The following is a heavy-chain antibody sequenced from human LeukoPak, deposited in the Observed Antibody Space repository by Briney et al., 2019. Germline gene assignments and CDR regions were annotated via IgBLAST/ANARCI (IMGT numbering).Heavy chain of an antibody. CDR1: GFTFDDYA. CDR3: AKDVAPYYYDSTGYPEN. Sequence: GGSLRLSCAASGFTFDDYAMHWVRQVPGKGLEWVSGISWDSGSIGYADSVKGRFTISRDNAKKSLYLQMNSLRADDTAFYYYAKDVAPYYYDSTGYPENWGQGTLVTVSS. D-gene: IGHD3-22*01. J-gene: IGHJ4*02. CDR2: ISWDSGSI. V-gene: IGHV3-9*01.